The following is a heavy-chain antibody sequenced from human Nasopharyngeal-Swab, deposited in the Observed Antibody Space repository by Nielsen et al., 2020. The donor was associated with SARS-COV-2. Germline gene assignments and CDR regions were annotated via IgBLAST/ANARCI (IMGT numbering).Heavy chain of an antibody. CDR2: VFYSGST. CDR3: AGYDFWDLGWFDP. D-gene: IGHD3-3*01. V-gene: IGHV4-61*01. CDR1: GGSISSGSYY. J-gene: IGHJ5*02. Sequence: GSLRLSCTVSGGSISSGSYYWSWIRQPPGKGLEWIGYVFYSGSTNYNPSLKSRVTISVDTSKNQFSLKLSSVTAADTAVYYCAGYDFWDLGWFDPWGQGTLVTVSS.